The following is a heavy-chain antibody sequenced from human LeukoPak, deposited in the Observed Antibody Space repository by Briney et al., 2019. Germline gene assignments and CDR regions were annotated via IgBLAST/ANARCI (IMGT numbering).Heavy chain of an antibody. J-gene: IGHJ4*02. D-gene: IGHD6-19*01. CDR2: ITGGSGAK. CDR3: AKDTPLTTYTSGWSSNSFDY. Sequence: PGGSLRVSCTVSGFTFSSFAMSWVRQAPGKGLEWVSTITGGSGAKYYADSVKGRFTISRDTSTETLYLQMHSLRAEDTAVYFSAKDTPLTTYTSGWSSNSFDYWGQGTLVAVSS. V-gene: IGHV3-23*01. CDR1: GFTFSSFA.